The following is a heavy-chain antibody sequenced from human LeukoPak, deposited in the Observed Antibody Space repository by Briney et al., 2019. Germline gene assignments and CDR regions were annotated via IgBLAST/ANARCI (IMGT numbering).Heavy chain of an antibody. J-gene: IGHJ4*02. V-gene: IGHV3-23*01. CDR1: GFTFSTHA. D-gene: IGHD5/OR15-5a*01. CDR3: ANQCPG. Sequence: GGSLRLSCGASGFTFSTHAMSWVRQAPGKGLDWVSAISGDGDTTYYADSVKGRFTISRDNSKNTVYLQMNSLRAEDTAVYYCANQCPGWGQGTLVTVSS. CDR2: ISGDGDTT.